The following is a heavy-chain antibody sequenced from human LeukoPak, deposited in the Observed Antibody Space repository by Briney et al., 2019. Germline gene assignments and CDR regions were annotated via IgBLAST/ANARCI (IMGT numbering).Heavy chain of an antibody. CDR1: GYTFTNYD. CDR3: AREGLDY. CDR2: KNPNSGNS. V-gene: IGHV1-8*01. Sequence: ASVKVSCKASGYTFTNYDINWVRQAPGQGLEWMGYKNPNSGNSAYAQKFQGRVTNTTDASITTAYMELSGLRSEDTALYYCAREGLDYWGQGTLVTVSS. J-gene: IGHJ4*02.